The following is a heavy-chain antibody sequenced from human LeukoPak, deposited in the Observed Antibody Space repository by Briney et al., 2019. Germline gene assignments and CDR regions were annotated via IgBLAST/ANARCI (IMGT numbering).Heavy chain of an antibody. J-gene: IGHJ4*02. CDR3: TRDEVGASTEFDY. Sequence: PGGSLRLSCAASGFTFSTYEMNWVRQAPGKGLEWISYISSSGDTIYYADSVEGRFTISRDSAKNSLYLQMNSLRAEDTAVYYCTRDEVGASTEFDYWGQGTLVTVSS. D-gene: IGHD1-26*01. V-gene: IGHV3-48*03. CDR2: ISSSGDTI. CDR1: GFTFSTYE.